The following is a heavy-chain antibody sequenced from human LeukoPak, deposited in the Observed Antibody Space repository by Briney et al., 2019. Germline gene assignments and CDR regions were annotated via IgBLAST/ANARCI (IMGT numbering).Heavy chain of an antibody. J-gene: IGHJ6*03. CDR2: IYYSGST. Sequence: SETLSLTCTVSGGSISSGGYYWSRIRQHPGKGLEWIGYIYYSGSTYYNPSLKSRVTISVDTSKNQFSLKLSSVTAADTAVYYCASGFGDYYYMDAWGKGTTVTVSS. V-gene: IGHV4-31*03. CDR3: ASGFGDYYYMDA. CDR1: GGSISSGGYY. D-gene: IGHD3-10*01.